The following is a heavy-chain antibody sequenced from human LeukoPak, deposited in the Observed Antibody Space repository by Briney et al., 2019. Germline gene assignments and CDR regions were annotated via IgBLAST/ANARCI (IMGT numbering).Heavy chain of an antibody. V-gene: IGHV4-61*02. CDR2: IYTSGST. J-gene: IGHJ6*03. D-gene: IGHD3-10*01. Sequence: PSETLSLTCTVSGGSISSGGYYWSWIRQHPGKGLEWIGRIYTSGSTNYNPSLKSRVTMSVDTSKNQFSLKLSSVTAADTAVYYCARDRGTGMVRGVIGPYYYYYYMDVWGKGTTVTVSS. CDR3: ARDRGTGMVRGVIGPYYYYYYMDV. CDR1: GGSISSGGYY.